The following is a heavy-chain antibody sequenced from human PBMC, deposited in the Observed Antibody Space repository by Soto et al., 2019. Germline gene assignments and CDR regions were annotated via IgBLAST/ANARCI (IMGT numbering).Heavy chain of an antibody. CDR1: GFTFSSYG. J-gene: IGHJ4*02. D-gene: IGHD6-19*01. CDR2: IWYDGSNK. Sequence: QVQLVESGGGVVQPGRSLRLSCAASGFTFSSYGMHWVRQAPGKGLEWVAFIWYDGSNKYYGDSVKGRFTISRDNSKNTLNLQMNSLSAEDTAVYYCARDPRRGRGWYYYFDYWGQGTLVTVSS. V-gene: IGHV3-33*01. CDR3: ARDPRRGRGWYYYFDY.